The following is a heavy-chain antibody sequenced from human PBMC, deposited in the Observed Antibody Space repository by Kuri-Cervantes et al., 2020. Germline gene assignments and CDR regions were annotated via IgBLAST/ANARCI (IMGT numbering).Heavy chain of an antibody. J-gene: IGHJ6*02. CDR1: GYTFTSYG. CDR2: ISAYNGNT. V-gene: IGHV1-18*01. D-gene: IGHD2-2*01. CDR3: ARGADIVVVPATPDYYYYGLDV. Sequence: GGSLRLSCKASGYTFTSYGISWVRQAPGQGLEWVGWISAYNGNTNYAQKLQGRVTMTTDTSTRTANMELRGLRFDDTAVYYCARGADIVVVPATPDYYYYGLDVWGQGTTVTVSS.